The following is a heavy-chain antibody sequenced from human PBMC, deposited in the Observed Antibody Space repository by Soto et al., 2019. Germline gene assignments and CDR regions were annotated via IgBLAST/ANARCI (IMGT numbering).Heavy chain of an antibody. Sequence: QVQLVQSGAEVKKPGASVKVSCKTSGYIFTDFFVHWIRQTPGQGLEWLGWVNPNDGDTEYAQKFLGRVAMTRDTSTNTVYMEMTGITSNDTAVYYCGRVPAPGRPVTTYYWGQGSLV. D-gene: IGHD4-17*01. CDR1: GYIFTDFF. CDR3: GRVPAPGRPVTTYY. J-gene: IGHJ4*02. V-gene: IGHV1-2*02. CDR2: VNPNDGDT.